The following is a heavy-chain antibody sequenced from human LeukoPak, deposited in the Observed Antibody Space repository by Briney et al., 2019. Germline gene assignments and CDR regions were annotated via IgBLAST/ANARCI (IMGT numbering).Heavy chain of an antibody. Sequence: ASVTVSCKTSGYTFTNYDISWVRQTPGQGLEWMGWISAYNGNTNYAQKFQGRVTITTDISTSTAYMELRSLRSDDTAVYYCARVGYTYGRRDAFDIWGQGTTVTVSS. V-gene: IGHV1-18*01. D-gene: IGHD3-10*01. CDR1: GYTFTNYD. J-gene: IGHJ3*02. CDR2: ISAYNGNT. CDR3: ARVGYTYGRRDAFDI.